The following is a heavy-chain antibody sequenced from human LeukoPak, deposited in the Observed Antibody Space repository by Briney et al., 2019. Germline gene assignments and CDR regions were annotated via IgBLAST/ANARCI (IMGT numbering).Heavy chain of an antibody. CDR3: ARSSGTDSGWWYWFDP. CDR2: IYSGGST. J-gene: IGHJ5*02. D-gene: IGHD6-19*01. CDR1: GFTFSSYG. V-gene: IGHV3-53*01. Sequence: QAGGSLRLTCAASGFTFSSYGMSWVRQAPGKGLEWVSVIYSGGSTYYADSVKGRFTISRDNSKNTLYLQMNSLRAEDTAVYYCARSSGTDSGWWYWFDPWGQGTLVTVSS.